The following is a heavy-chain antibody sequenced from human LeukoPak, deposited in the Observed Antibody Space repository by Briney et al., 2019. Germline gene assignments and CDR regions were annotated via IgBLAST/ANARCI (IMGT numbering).Heavy chain of an antibody. Sequence: SGGSLRLSCAASGFTFDDYAMHWVRHAPGKGLEWVSGISWNSGSIGYADSVKGRFTISRDNAKNSLYLQMNSLRAEDTALYYCAKDLNPMGYCSSTSCYGLDYWGQGTLVTVSS. D-gene: IGHD2-2*01. V-gene: IGHV3-9*01. CDR3: AKDLNPMGYCSSTSCYGLDY. CDR1: GFTFDDYA. CDR2: ISWNSGSI. J-gene: IGHJ4*02.